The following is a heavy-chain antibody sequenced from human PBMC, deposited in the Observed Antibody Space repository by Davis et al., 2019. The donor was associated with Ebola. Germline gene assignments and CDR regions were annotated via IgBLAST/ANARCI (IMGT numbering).Heavy chain of an antibody. V-gene: IGHV1-24*01. J-gene: IGHJ4*02. Sequence: AASVKVSCKVSAYTLTGYTLTELPIHWVRQAPGQGLEWMGGFDPEDGERIYTQKFQGRVTMTEDTSTDTAYMELCSLTSDDTAIYYCAIDRYLEWFWGQGTLVTVSA. CDR2: FDPEDGER. CDR3: AIDRYLEWF. CDR1: AYTLTGYTLTELP. D-gene: IGHD3-3*01.